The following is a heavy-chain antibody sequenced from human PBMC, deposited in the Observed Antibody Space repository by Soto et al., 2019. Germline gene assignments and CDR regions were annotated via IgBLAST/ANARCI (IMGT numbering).Heavy chain of an antibody. CDR2: INSDGTTI. CDR3: VRDRGYPDSFDI. CDR1: GFTFGPFW. D-gene: IGHD3-10*01. V-gene: IGHV3-74*01. J-gene: IGHJ3*02. Sequence: GGSLRLSCAASGFTFGPFWMHWVRQAPGKGLVWVSHINSDGTTIVYADSVKGRFTISRDNAKNTLYLQMNSLRVEDTAVYFCVRDRGYPDSFDIWGPGTLVTVS.